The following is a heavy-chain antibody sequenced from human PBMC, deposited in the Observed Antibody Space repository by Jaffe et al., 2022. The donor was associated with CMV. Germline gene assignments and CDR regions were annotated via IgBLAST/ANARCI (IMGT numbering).Heavy chain of an antibody. CDR2: IFSNDEK. J-gene: IGHJ5*02. CDR3: ARTSQHGIAVAGWSNWFDP. CDR1: GFSLSNARMG. V-gene: IGHV2-26*01. Sequence: QVTLKESGPVLVKPTETLTLTCTVSGFSLSNARMGVSWIRQPPGKALEWLAHIFSNDEKSYSTSLKSRLTISKDTSKSQVVLTMTNMDPVDTATYYCARTSQHGIAVAGWSNWFDPWGQGTLVTVSS. D-gene: IGHD6-19*01.